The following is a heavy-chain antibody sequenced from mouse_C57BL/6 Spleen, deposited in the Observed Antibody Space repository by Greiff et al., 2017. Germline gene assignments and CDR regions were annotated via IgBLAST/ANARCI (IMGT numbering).Heavy chain of an antibody. V-gene: IGHV14-2*01. CDR3: ASYSNYPYYYAMDY. CDR1: GFNIKDYY. CDR2: IDPEDGDT. Sequence: EVQLQQSGAELVKPGASVKLSCTASGFNIKDYYMHWVKQRAEQGLEWIGRIDPEDGDTKYAPKFQGKATITADTSSNTAYLQLSSLTSEDTAVYYCASYSNYPYYYAMDYWGQGTSVTVSS. J-gene: IGHJ4*01. D-gene: IGHD2-5*01.